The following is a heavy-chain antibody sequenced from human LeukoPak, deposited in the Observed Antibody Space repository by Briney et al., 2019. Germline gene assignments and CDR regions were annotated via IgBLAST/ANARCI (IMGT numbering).Heavy chain of an antibody. CDR3: ARLGLYSGSYYWFDP. Sequence: GESLKISCKGSGYSFTNYWIGWVRQMPGKGLEWMGIIYPGDSDTRYSPSFQGQVTISADKSISTAYLQWSSLKASDTAMYYCARLGLYSGSYYWFDPWGQGTLVTVSS. CDR2: IYPGDSDT. V-gene: IGHV5-51*01. CDR1: GYSFTNYW. D-gene: IGHD1-26*01. J-gene: IGHJ5*02.